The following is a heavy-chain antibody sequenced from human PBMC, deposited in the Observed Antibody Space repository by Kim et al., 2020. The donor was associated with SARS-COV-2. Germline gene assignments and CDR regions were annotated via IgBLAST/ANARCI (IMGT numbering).Heavy chain of an antibody. CDR3: ARKSPDYRTNYYYYYYMDV. CDR1: GGSISSSSYY. CDR2: IYYSGST. V-gene: IGHV4-39*01. J-gene: IGHJ6*03. D-gene: IGHD4-17*01. Sequence: SETLSLTCTVSGGSISSSSYYWGWIRQPPGKGLEWIGSIYYSGSTYYNPSLKSRVTISVDTSKNQFSLKLSSVTAADTAVYYCARKSPDYRTNYYYYYYMDVWGKGTTVTVSS.